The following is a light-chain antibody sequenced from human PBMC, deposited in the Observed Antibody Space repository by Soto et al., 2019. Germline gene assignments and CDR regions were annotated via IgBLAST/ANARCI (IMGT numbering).Light chain of an antibody. CDR2: GAS. CDR1: QSVSSN. J-gene: IGKJ3*01. Sequence: EIVMTQSPASLSVSPGERATLSCRASQSVSSNLAWYQQKPGQAPRLRSYGASTRATGIPARFSGSGSGTEFTLTGSSLQFEDFAVYYCQQYNNWPPFSVGPGTKVDI. V-gene: IGKV3-15*01. CDR3: QQYNNWPPFS.